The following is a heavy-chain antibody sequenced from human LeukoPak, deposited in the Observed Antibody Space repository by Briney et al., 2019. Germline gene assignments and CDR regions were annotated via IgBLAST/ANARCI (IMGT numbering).Heavy chain of an antibody. CDR2: IRYDGSNK. CDR1: GFTFSSYG. V-gene: IGHV3-30*02. D-gene: IGHD3-22*01. CDR3: AKNLRESSGYYPNTRSDY. Sequence: GGSLRLSCAASGFTFSSYGMHWVRQAPGKGLEWVAFIRYDGSNKYYADSVKGRFTISRDNSKNTLYLQMNSLRAEDTAVYYCAKNLRESSGYYPNTRSDYWGQGTLVTVSS. J-gene: IGHJ4*02.